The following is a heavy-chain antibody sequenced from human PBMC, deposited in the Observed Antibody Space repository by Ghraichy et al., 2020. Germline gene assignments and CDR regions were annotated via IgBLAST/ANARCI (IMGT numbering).Heavy chain of an antibody. CDR2: TYFRSQWNY. V-gene: IGHV6-1*01. D-gene: IGHD6-13*01. J-gene: IGHJ2*01. CDR3: AGDSADSWSLWYFDV. CDR1: GDSVSNDNVA. Sequence: SQTLSLTCAISGDSVSNDNVAWNWIRQSPSRGLEWLGRTYFRSQWNYDYALSVKGRLTIEPDTSKNQFSLQLKSVTPEDTALYYCAGDSADSWSLWYFDVWGRGTLVTVSS.